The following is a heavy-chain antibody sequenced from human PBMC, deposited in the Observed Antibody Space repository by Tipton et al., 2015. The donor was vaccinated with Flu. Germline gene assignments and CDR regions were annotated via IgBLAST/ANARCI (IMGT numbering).Heavy chain of an antibody. J-gene: IGHJ4*02. CDR2: IKQDGSEK. V-gene: IGHV3-7*01. Sequence: SLRLSCAASGFTFSSYWMSWVRQAPGKGLEWVANIKQDGSEKYYVDSVKGRFTISRDNAKNSLYLQMNSLRAEDTAVYYCARDMYSPYSGSYSDYWGQGTLVTVSS. CDR3: ARDMYSPYSGSYSDY. D-gene: IGHD1-26*01. CDR1: GFTFSSYW.